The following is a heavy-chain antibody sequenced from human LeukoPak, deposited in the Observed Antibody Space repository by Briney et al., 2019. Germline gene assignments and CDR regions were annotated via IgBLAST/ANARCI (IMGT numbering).Heavy chain of an antibody. D-gene: IGHD4-17*01. J-gene: IGHJ4*02. V-gene: IGHV4-59*01. CDR2: IYYSGST. CDR1: GGSISSYY. Sequence: SETLSLTCTVSGGSISSYYWSWIRQPPGKGLKWIGYIYYSGSTNYNPSLKSRVTISVDTSKNQFSLKLSSVTAADTAVYYCARSTTVTTDYWGQGTLVTVSS. CDR3: ARSTTVTTDY.